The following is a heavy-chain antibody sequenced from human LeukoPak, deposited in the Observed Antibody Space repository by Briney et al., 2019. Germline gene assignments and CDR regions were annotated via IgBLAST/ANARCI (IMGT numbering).Heavy chain of an antibody. CDR1: GGSFSGYY. D-gene: IGHD6-19*01. CDR3: ARVSGWGAFDI. CDR2: INHSGST. Sequence: SSETLSLTCAVYGGSFSGYYWSWIRQPPGKGLEWIGEINHSGSTNYNPSLKSRVTISVDTSKNQFSLKLSSVTAADTAVYYCARVSGWGAFDIWGQGTMVTVSS. V-gene: IGHV4-34*01. J-gene: IGHJ3*02.